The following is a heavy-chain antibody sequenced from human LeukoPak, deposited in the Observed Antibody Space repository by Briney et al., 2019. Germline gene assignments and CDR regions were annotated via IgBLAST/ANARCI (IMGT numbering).Heavy chain of an antibody. J-gene: IGHJ6*02. CDR1: GGSIGSYY. D-gene: IGHD4-17*01. CDR3: AREDPQTTVPEGLDV. V-gene: IGHV4-59*01. Sequence: SQTLSLTCTVAGGSIGSYYGSWIRQPPGKGMGWIGYIYFSGATNYNPSLKSRVTISVDTSKNQFSLKLSSVTAADTAVYYCAREDPQTTVPEGLDVWGQGTTVIVSS. CDR2: IYFSGAT.